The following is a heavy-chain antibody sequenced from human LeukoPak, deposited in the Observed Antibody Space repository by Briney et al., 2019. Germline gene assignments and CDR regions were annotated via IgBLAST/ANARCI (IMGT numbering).Heavy chain of an antibody. CDR3: ARDYGRSWYFTDY. CDR2: ISYDGSNK. D-gene: IGHD6-13*01. Sequence: GGSLRLSCAASGFTFSSYAMHWVRQAPGKGLEWVAVISYDGSNKYYADSVKGRFTISRDNSKNTLYLQMNSLRAEDTAVYYCARDYGRSWYFTDYWGQGTLVTVSS. CDR1: GFTFSSYA. J-gene: IGHJ4*02. V-gene: IGHV3-30-3*01.